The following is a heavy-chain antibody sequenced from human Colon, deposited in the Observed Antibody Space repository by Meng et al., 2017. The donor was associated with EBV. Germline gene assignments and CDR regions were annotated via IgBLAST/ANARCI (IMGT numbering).Heavy chain of an antibody. CDR1: GGSFSGYY. J-gene: IGHJ4*02. D-gene: IGHD2-8*02. CDR2: INHSGSP. Sequence: QVQLQQWGAGLLKPSXTLSLTCAVYGGSFSGYYWSWIRQPPGKGLEWIGEINHSGSPSYNPSLKSRVTISIDTSKNQLSLMLSSVTAADTAVYYCARRPTGIDHWGQGTLGTVSS. V-gene: IGHV4-34*01. CDR3: ARRPTGIDH.